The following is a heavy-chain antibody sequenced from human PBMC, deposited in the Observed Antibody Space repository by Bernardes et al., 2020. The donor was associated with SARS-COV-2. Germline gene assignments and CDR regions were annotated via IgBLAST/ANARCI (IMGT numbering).Heavy chain of an antibody. V-gene: IGHV4-59*11. J-gene: IGHJ2*01. CDR1: GGSISSHY. Sequence: SETLSLTRTVSGGSISSHYWSWIRQPPGKGLEWIGSIYYSGSTTYNPSLKSRVTLSVDTSKSQFSLKLSSVTAADTAVYYCARAVWGIWYFDLWGRGTLVTVSS. D-gene: IGHD3-16*01. CDR2: IYYSGST. CDR3: ARAVWGIWYFDL.